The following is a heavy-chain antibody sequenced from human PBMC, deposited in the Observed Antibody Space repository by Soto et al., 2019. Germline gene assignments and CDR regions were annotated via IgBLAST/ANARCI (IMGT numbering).Heavy chain of an antibody. CDR3: ARDRDSSSYYYYYGMDV. CDR2: IIPIFGTA. Sequence: QVQLVQSGAEVKKPGSSVKVSCKASGGTFSSYAISWVRQAPGQGLEWMGGIIPIFGTANDAQKFQGRVTMTADESTSTAYMELSSLRSEDTAVYYCARDRDSSSYYYYYGMDVWGQGTTVTVSS. V-gene: IGHV1-69*01. CDR1: GGTFSSYA. J-gene: IGHJ6*02. D-gene: IGHD6-6*01.